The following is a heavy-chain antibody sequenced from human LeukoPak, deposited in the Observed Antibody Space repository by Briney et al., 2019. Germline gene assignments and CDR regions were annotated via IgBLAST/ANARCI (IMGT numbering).Heavy chain of an antibody. D-gene: IGHD2/OR15-2a*01. Sequence: GGSLRLSCAASGFTFSSYAMSWLRQARGKGLEWVSAVSGSAGTTYYADSVKGRFTISRDNSKNTLYLQMNSLRAEDTALYYCARTPIVRYFDSWGQGTLVTVSS. CDR3: ARTPIVRYFDS. CDR2: VSGSAGTT. J-gene: IGHJ4*02. CDR1: GFTFSSYA. V-gene: IGHV3-23*01.